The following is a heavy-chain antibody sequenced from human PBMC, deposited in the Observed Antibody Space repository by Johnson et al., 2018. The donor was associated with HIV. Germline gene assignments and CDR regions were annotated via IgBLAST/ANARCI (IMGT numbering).Heavy chain of an antibody. Sequence: VQLVESGGGLAKPAWSPRLSCAASQFTFSSYYMNCVRQAPGKGLEWVANIKQDGSEKYYVDSVKGRFTISRDNAKNSLYLQMNSLRAEDTAVYYCAREAPQPSDAYDIWGQGTMVSVSS. V-gene: IGHV3-7*05. J-gene: IGHJ3*02. CDR1: QFTFSSYY. CDR2: IKQDGSEK. CDR3: AREAPQPSDAYDI. D-gene: IGHD5-18*01.